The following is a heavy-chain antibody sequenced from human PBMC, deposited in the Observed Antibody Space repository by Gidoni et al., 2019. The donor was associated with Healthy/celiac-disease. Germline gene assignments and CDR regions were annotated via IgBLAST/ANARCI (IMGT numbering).Heavy chain of an antibody. J-gene: IGHJ4*02. D-gene: IGHD6-19*01. CDR1: GVTFSSYS. CDR3: ARGRYSSGQEVDY. CDR2: ISSISSYI. Sequence: EVQLVESGGGLVKPGGSVRLSCAAAGVTFSSYSIHWVRQAPGQGLEWVYSISSISSYIYYADSVKGRSTISRDNAKNSLYLQMNSLRAEDTAVYYCARGRYSSGQEVDYWGQGTLVTVSS. V-gene: IGHV3-21*01.